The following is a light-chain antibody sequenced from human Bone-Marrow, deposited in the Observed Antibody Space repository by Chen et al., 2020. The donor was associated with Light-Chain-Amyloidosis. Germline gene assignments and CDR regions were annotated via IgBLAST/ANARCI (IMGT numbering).Light chain of an antibody. CDR2: EDD. CDR1: SGSIATNY. V-gene: IGLV6-57*01. Sequence: NFMLTQNHSVSETPGKTVIISCTRSSGSIATNYVQWYQQRPGSSPTTVLYEDDQRPSGVPDRYSGSIDRSSNSASLTISGLKTEDEADYYCQSYQGSSQGVFGGGTKLTVL. J-gene: IGLJ3*02. CDR3: QSYQGSSQGV.